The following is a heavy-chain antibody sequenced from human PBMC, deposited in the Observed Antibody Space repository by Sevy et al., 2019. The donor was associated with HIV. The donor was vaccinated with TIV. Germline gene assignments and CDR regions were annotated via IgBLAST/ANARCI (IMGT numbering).Heavy chain of an antibody. D-gene: IGHD2-2*02. CDR3: AREENCSSTSCYMFAGPNAFDI. V-gene: IGHV4-4*07. J-gene: IGHJ3*02. CDR2: IYTSGST. Sequence: SETLSLTCTVSGGSISSYYWSWIRQPAGKGLEWIGRIYTSGSTNYNPSLKSRVTMSVDTSKNQFSLKLSSVTAADTAVYYCAREENCSSTSCYMFAGPNAFDIWGQGTMVTVSS. CDR1: GGSISSYY.